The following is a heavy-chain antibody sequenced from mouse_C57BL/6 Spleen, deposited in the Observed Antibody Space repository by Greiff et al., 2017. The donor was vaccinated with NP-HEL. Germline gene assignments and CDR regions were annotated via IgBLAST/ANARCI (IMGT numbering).Heavy chain of an antibody. J-gene: IGHJ1*03. D-gene: IGHD4-1*01. Sequence: EVKVVESGGGLVKPGGSLKLSCAASGFTFSSYAMSWVRQTPEKRLEWVATISDGGSYTYYPDNVKGRFTISRDNAKNNLYLQMSHLKSEDTAMYYCARVGTGRGYFDVWGTGTTVTVSS. CDR1: GFTFSSYA. CDR2: ISDGGSYT. CDR3: ARVGTGRGYFDV. V-gene: IGHV5-4*03.